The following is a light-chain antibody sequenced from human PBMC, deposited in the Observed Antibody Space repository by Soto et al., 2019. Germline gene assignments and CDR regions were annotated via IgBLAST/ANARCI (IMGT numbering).Light chain of an antibody. V-gene: IGLV2-8*01. CDR3: YSYSAYTTLWV. CDR2: GVT. J-gene: IGLJ3*02. Sequence: QSALTQPPSASGSPGESVTVSCTGASSDVGRYDYVSWYQQHPGKAPKLLIYGVTKRPSGVPDRFSGSKSGNTASLTVSGLQADDEAYYYCYSYSAYTTLWVFGGGTKVTVL. CDR1: SSDVGRYDY.